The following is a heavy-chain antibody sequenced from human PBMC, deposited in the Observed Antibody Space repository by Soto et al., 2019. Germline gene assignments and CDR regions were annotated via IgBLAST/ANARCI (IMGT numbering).Heavy chain of an antibody. CDR1: GDSISTFY. Sequence: PSETLSLTCTVSGDSISTFYWGWMRQSPGKELEWIGYVYYTGSTNYNPSLKSRVTISVDRSKNQFSLKLTSANAADTAAYYCARGSTVMTYAYDSSDYFYILNDWGQRTQVTVTS. CDR3: ARGSTVMTYAYDSSDYFYILND. CDR2: VYYTGST. V-gene: IGHV4-59*01. D-gene: IGHD3-22*01. J-gene: IGHJ4*02.